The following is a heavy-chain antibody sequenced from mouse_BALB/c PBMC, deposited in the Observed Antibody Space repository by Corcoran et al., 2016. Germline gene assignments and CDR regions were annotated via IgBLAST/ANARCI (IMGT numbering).Heavy chain of an antibody. Sequence: EVKLHQSGPELKQPGASVKMSCKASGYILTDYYMQWVKQSPGKSLELIGDINPNNGGTSYNQKFKGKATLTVGKSSSTAYMQLNSLTSEDSAVDYCARDYDYNFDYWGQGTTLTVSA. D-gene: IGHD2-4*01. CDR1: GYILTDYY. CDR2: INPNNGGT. V-gene: IGHV1-26*01. J-gene: IGHJ2*01. CDR3: ARDYDYNFDY.